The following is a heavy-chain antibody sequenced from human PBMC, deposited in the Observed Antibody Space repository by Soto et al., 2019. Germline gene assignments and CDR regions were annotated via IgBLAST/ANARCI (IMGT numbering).Heavy chain of an antibody. Sequence: PSETLAITCAVSGYSISSGYYWGWIRQPPGKGLEWIGSIYHSGSTYYNRSLGSRVTVSVGTSKNQFSVQLTSVTAADTAVYYCARDGVPPTRYYDILTGFFTNWFDPWGQGTLVTVSS. CDR3: ARDGVPPTRYYDILTGFFTNWFDP. V-gene: IGHV4-38-2*02. J-gene: IGHJ5*02. CDR1: GYSISSGYY. D-gene: IGHD3-9*01. CDR2: IYHSGST.